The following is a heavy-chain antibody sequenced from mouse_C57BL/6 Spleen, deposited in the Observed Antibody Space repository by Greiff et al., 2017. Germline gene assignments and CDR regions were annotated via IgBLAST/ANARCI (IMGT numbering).Heavy chain of an antibody. CDR1: GYTFTSYD. D-gene: IGHD2-4*01. Sequence: VQLQQSGPELVKPGASVKLSCKASGYTFTSYDINWVKQRPGQGLEWIGWIYPRDGSTKYNEKFKGKATLTVDTSSSTAYMELHSLTSEDSAVYFCARGVYYDYDEGWYFDVWGTGTTVTVSS. V-gene: IGHV1-85*01. J-gene: IGHJ1*03. CDR3: ARGVYYDYDEGWYFDV. CDR2: IYPRDGST.